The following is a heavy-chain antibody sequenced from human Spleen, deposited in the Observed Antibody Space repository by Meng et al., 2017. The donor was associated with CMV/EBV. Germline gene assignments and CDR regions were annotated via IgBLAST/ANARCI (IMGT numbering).Heavy chain of an antibody. Sequence: SCKASGYTFTGYYLHWVRQAPGQGLEWMGRINPNSGDTSYAQKFQGRVTMTRDTSISTAYMDLASLRSDDTAVYYCARDRSGEDLDYWAQGTLVTVSS. D-gene: IGHD7-27*01. CDR1: GYTFTGYY. CDR2: INPNSGDT. J-gene: IGHJ4*02. CDR3: ARDRSGEDLDY. V-gene: IGHV1-2*02.